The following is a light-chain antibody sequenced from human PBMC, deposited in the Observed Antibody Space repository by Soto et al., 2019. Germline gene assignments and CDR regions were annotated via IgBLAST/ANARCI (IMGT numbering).Light chain of an antibody. CDR1: QGISNF. Sequence: DIQMTQSPSSLSASVGDRVTITCQASQGISNFLNWYQQKPGKAPKLLIYDASNLETGVPSRFSGSGSGTDFTFTISSLQAEDIATYYCQQYDNLPLFTFGPGTKVDIK. V-gene: IGKV1-33*01. CDR2: DAS. J-gene: IGKJ3*01. CDR3: QQYDNLPLFT.